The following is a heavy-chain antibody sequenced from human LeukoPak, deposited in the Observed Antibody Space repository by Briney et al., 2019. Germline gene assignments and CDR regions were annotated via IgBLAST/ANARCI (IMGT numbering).Heavy chain of an antibody. V-gene: IGHV3-30-3*01. D-gene: IGHD5-12*01. CDR2: ISYDGSNK. Sequence: PGRSLRLSCAVSGFTFSSYAMHWVRQAPGKGLEWVAVISYDGSNKYYADSVKGRFTISRDNSKNTLYLQMNSLRAEDTAVYYCAREGRDIVDLGLNWFDPWGQGTLVTVSS. J-gene: IGHJ5*02. CDR1: GFTFSSYA. CDR3: AREGRDIVDLGLNWFDP.